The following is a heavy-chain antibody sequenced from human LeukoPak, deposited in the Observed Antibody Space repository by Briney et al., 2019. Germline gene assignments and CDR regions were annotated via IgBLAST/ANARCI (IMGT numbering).Heavy chain of an antibody. CDR2: IYPGDSDT. CDR1: GYRFTSYW. D-gene: IGHD2-21*02. Sequence: GESLKISCKGSGYRFTSYWIGWVRQMPGKGLEWMGIIYPGDSDTRYSPSFQGQVTISADKSISTAYLQWSSLKASDTAMYYCASMYCGGDCYPTDYYFDYWGQGTLVTVSS. CDR3: ASMYCGGDCYPTDYYFDY. V-gene: IGHV5-51*01. J-gene: IGHJ4*02.